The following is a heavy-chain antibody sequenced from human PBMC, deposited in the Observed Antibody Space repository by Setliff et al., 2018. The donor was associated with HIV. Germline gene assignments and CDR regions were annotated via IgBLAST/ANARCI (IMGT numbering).Heavy chain of an antibody. D-gene: IGHD3-22*01. CDR2: ISTYNGNA. V-gene: IGHV1-18*01. CDR3: AKCSEMLGTPATSSGYYCGWFDP. J-gene: IGHJ5*02. CDR1: GYTFTNYD. Sequence: ASVKVSCKASGYTFTNYDINWVRQAPGQGLEWMGWISTYNGNANYAQKFQGRVTMTTHTSTTTAHMELMSLRSDDTAGYYCAKCSEMLGTPATSSGYYCGWFDPWGQGTLVTVSS.